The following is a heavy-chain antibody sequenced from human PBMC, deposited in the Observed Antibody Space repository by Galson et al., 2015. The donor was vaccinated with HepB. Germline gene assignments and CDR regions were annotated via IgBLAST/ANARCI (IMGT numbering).Heavy chain of an antibody. D-gene: IGHD3-22*01. CDR1: GYTFISYD. Sequence: SVKVSCKASGYTFISYDINRVRQANGQGLESKRLMNPNSGNTGFARKIQGRVAMTRDTSISTANMELSSLKSEDTAVYYCASGVSYYNCGRYYPVDYCGHGFLVTVSS. J-gene: IGHJ4*01. V-gene: IGHV1-8*01. CDR3: ASGVSYYNCGRYYPVDY. CDR2: MNPNSGNT.